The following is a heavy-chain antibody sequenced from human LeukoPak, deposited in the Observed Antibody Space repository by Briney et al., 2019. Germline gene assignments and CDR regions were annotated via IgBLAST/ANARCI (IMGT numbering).Heavy chain of an antibody. CDR2: IYHSGST. J-gene: IGHJ4*02. Sequence: SQTLSLTCAVSGGSISSGGYSWSWIRQPPGKGLEWIGYIYHSGSTYYNPSLKSRVTISVDRSKNQVSLKLSSVTAADTAVYYCASHSSSSWPFDYWGQGTLVTVSS. D-gene: IGHD6-13*01. CDR1: GGSISSGGYS. V-gene: IGHV4-30-2*01. CDR3: ASHSSSSWPFDY.